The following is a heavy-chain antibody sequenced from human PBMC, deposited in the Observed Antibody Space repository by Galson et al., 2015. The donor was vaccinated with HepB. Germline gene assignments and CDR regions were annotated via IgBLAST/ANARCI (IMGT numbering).Heavy chain of an antibody. CDR1: GDTFSGSA. V-gene: IGHV1-69*13. Sequence: SVKVSCKASGDTFSGSAFSWVRQAPGQGLEWMGGIIPVFGSANYAQKFQGRVTITADESTSTAYMELSSLRSADTAVYYCASALENYYDSSGYYSPYYFDYWGQGTLVTVSS. CDR3: ASALENYYDSSGYYSPYYFDY. D-gene: IGHD3-22*01. J-gene: IGHJ4*02. CDR2: IIPVFGSA.